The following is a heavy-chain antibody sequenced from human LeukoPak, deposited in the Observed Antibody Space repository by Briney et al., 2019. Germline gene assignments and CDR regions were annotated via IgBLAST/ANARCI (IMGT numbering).Heavy chain of an antibody. CDR3: ARNYNYYDSSGYINPDAFDI. J-gene: IGHJ3*02. Sequence: ASVKVSCKASGYTFTGYYMHWVRQAPGQGLEWMGWINPNSGGTNYAQKFQGRVTMTRDTSISTAYMELSRLRSDDTAVYYCARNYNYYDSSGYINPDAFDIWGQGTMVTVSS. CDR1: GYTFTGYY. V-gene: IGHV1-2*02. D-gene: IGHD3-22*01. CDR2: INPNSGGT.